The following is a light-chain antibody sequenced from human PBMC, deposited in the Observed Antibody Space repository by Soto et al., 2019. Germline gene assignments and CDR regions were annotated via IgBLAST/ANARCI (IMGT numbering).Light chain of an antibody. CDR2: DAS. Sequence: DIQMTQSPSSLSASVGDRVTITCQASQDINKNLIWYQQKPGKAPKLLIYDASDLETGVPSRFSGSGPGTGFTFTISSLQPEDFATYYCQQYESLPLTFGQGTRLEI. CDR3: QQYESLPLT. V-gene: IGKV1-33*01. J-gene: IGKJ5*01. CDR1: QDINKN.